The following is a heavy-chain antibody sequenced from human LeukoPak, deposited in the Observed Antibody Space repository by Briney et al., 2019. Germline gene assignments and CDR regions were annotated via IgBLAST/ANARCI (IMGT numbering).Heavy chain of an antibody. J-gene: IGHJ4*02. CDR1: GLTFSRYG. CDR2: IWHDGSYE. V-gene: IGHV3-33*06. Sequence: GGSLRLSCAASGLTFSRYGMHWVRQAPGKGLEWVAVIWHDGSYEYYADSVKGRFTIPRDSSKNTLYLQMNSLRAEDTAVYYCAKDGVGATSLDCWGQGTLVTVSS. D-gene: IGHD1-26*01. CDR3: AKDGVGATSLDC.